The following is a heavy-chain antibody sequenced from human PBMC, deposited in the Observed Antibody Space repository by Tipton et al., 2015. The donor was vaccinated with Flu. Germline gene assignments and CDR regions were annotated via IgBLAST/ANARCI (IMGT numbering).Heavy chain of an antibody. D-gene: IGHD3-22*01. CDR2: ILSGGST. J-gene: IGHJ1*01. Sequence: SLRLSCAGSGFNVTNYYMSWVRQAPGKGLEWVSVILSGGSTYYAGSVKGRFTISRDNSKNAVFLQMNSLRAEDTAVYYCAKWTYYSDSTPNWGQGTLVTVS. CDR3: AKWTYYSDSTPN. CDR1: GFNVTNYY. V-gene: IGHV3-53*01.